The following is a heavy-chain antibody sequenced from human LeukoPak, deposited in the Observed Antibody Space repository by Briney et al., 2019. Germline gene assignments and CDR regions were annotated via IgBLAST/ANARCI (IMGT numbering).Heavy chain of an antibody. CDR3: AKGPYDSSGYYTGYYYYYGMDV. CDR1: GFTFSSYA. Sequence: GGSLRLSCAASGFTFSSYAMSWVRQAPGKGLEWVSAISGSGGSTYYADSVKGRFTISRDNSKNTLYLQMNSLRAEDTAVCYCAKGPYDSSGYYTGYYYYYGMDVWGQGTTVTVSS. J-gene: IGHJ6*02. D-gene: IGHD3-22*01. CDR2: ISGSGGST. V-gene: IGHV3-23*01.